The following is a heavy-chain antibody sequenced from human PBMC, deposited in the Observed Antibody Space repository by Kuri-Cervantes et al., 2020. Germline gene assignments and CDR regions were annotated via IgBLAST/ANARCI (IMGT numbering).Heavy chain of an antibody. Sequence: SETLSLTCTVSGGSINTCYWSWIRQPPGKGLEWIGNIYHSGSTNYNSGSTNYNPSLKSRVTISVDTSKNQFSLKLSSVTAADTAVYYCARAGSSGYWVGWFDPWGQGTLVTVSS. D-gene: IGHD3-22*01. CDR1: GGSINTCY. V-gene: IGHV4-59*08. CDR3: ARAGSSGYWVGWFDP. J-gene: IGHJ5*02. CDR2: IYHSGSTNYNSGST.